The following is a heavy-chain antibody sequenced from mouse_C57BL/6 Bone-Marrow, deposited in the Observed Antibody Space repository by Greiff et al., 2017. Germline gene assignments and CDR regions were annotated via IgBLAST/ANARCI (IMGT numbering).Heavy chain of an antibody. CDR2: IDPSDSYT. D-gene: IGHD3-2*02. Sequence: QVQLQQPGAELVKPGASVKLSCKASGYTFTSYWMQWVKQRPGQGLEWIGEIDPSDSYTNYNQKFKGKATLTVDTSSSTAYMQLSSLTSEDSAVYYCARPLDNSGYVWFAYWGQGTLVTVSA. CDR3: ARPLDNSGYVWFAY. J-gene: IGHJ3*01. V-gene: IGHV1-50*01. CDR1: GYTFTSYW.